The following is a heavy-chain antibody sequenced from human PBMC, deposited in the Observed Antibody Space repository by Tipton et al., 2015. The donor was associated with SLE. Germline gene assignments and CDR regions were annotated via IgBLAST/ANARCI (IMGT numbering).Heavy chain of an antibody. CDR1: GFTFSRHG. CDR3: ARDPFDWGSSSQNDK. V-gene: IGHV3-21*06. J-gene: IGHJ4*02. D-gene: IGHD3-9*01. Sequence: GSLRLSCEASGFTFSRHGMNWVRQAPGKGLEWVSSIRSSSLSGSNKYYADAVKGRFIISRDNAKSSLYLQMNSLRPEDTGVYYCARDPFDWGSSSQNDKWGQGTLVTVSS. CDR2: IRSSSLSGSNK.